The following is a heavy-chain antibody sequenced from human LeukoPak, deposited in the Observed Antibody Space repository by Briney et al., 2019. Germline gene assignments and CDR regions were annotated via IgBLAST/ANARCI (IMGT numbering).Heavy chain of an antibody. D-gene: IGHD2-2*01. V-gene: IGHV4-61*08. CDR1: RGPINSGDYF. CDR2: IYYSGST. Sequence: SETLSLTCTVSRGPINSGDYFWSWIRQPPGKGLEWIGYIYYSGSTNYNPSLKSRVTISVDTSKNQFSLKLSSVTAADTAVYYCASSTPAAIYYWGQGTLVTVSS. J-gene: IGHJ4*02. CDR3: ASSTPAAIYY.